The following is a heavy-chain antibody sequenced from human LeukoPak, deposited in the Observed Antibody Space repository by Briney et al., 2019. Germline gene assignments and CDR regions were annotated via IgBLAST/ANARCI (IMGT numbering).Heavy chain of an antibody. CDR1: GYTFTSHD. J-gene: IGHJ4*01. V-gene: IGHV1-8*01. Sequence: ASVNVYCQVFGYTFTSHDINWVRQAPGQGIEWMGWLITDSDDTGYAQKFQGRVSMTRDNSIDTAYMELRGLKSDDTAVYYCARGGAAAERAGFDHWGRGTLVIVSA. CDR2: LITDSDDT. D-gene: IGHD6-13*01. CDR3: ARGGAAAERAGFDH.